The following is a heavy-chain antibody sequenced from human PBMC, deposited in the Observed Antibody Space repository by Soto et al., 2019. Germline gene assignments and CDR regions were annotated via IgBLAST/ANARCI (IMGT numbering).Heavy chain of an antibody. CDR3: ARDKIGSYYYYYGMDV. Sequence: GGSLRLSCAASGFTFSSYAMHWVRQAPGKGLEWVAVISYDGSNKYYADSVKGRFTISRDNSKNTLYLQMNSLRAEDTAVYYCARDKIGSYYYYYGMDVWGQGTTVTVSS. J-gene: IGHJ6*02. D-gene: IGHD1-26*01. CDR1: GFTFSSYA. V-gene: IGHV3-30-3*01. CDR2: ISYDGSNK.